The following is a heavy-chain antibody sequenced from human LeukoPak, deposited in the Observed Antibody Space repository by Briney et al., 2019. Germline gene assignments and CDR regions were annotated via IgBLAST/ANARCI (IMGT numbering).Heavy chain of an antibody. Sequence: GSLRLSCEVSGFIFSSNGMHWVRQAPGKGLEWVAVISHDGRKKYYRDSVKGRFSISRDNSKKTLHLQMNSLRAEDTAVYYCAKDFYDFWSGNYGDDYYYGMDVWGQGTTVTVS. J-gene: IGHJ6*02. V-gene: IGHV3-30*18. CDR1: GFIFSSNG. CDR2: ISHDGRKK. D-gene: IGHD3-3*01. CDR3: AKDFYDFWSGNYGDDYYYGMDV.